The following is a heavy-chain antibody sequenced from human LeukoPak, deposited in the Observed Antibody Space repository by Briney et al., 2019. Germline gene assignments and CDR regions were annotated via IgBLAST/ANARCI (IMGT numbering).Heavy chain of an antibody. J-gene: IGHJ4*02. D-gene: IGHD5-12*01. CDR1: GFSFRDFW. Sequence: GGSLRLSCAASGFSFRDFWMTWVRQAPGKGLEWVANINQGGSVKYYVDSVKGRFTISRDDAKSSLYEQMNSLRDEDTAVYYCARFGYSGWNLEYWGQGTLVTVSS. CDR2: INQGGSVK. CDR3: ARFGYSGWNLEY. V-gene: IGHV3-7*01.